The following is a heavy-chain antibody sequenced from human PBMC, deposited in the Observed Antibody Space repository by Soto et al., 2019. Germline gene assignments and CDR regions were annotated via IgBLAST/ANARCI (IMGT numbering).Heavy chain of an antibody. CDR2: IHPNSGGT. J-gene: IGHJ6*02. CDR1: GYTFTGYY. V-gene: IGHV1-2*04. Sequence: ASVTVSCKPSGYTFTGYYMHCVRQAPGQGLQWIGSIHPNSGGTNNAQKFHCWVTMPRDTSNRTAYMKMGSVKSDDTAVYYCASDIFYYYYGSDVSAQATTVTV. CDR3: ASDIFYYYYGSDV.